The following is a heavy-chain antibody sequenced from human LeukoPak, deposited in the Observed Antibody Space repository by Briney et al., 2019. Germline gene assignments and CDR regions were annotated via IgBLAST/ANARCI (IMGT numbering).Heavy chain of an antibody. CDR3: ARGFSESTPGGFDY. V-gene: IGHV4-38-2*02. Sequence: SETLSLTCTVSGYSISSSYYWGWIRQPPGKGLEWIGSIYYSGSTYYNPSLKSRVTISVDTSKNQFSLKMSSVTPEDTAVYYCARGFSESTPGGFDYWGQGTLVTVSS. CDR2: IYYSGST. CDR1: GYSISSSYY. J-gene: IGHJ4*02. D-gene: IGHD3-10*01.